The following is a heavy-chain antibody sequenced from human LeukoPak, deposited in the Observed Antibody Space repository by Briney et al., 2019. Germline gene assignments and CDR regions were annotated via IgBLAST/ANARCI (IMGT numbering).Heavy chain of an antibody. Sequence: SETLSLTCAVYGGSFSGYYSCWIREPPGKGLEWGGEINHSGSTNYNPSLKSRVTISVDTSKNQSSLKLSSVTAADTAVYYCARGVRRGGGSNAFDYWGQATLVTLSS. D-gene: IGHD3-16*01. V-gene: IGHV4-34*01. CDR1: GGSFSGYY. CDR2: INHSGST. CDR3: ARGVRRGGGSNAFDY. J-gene: IGHJ4*02.